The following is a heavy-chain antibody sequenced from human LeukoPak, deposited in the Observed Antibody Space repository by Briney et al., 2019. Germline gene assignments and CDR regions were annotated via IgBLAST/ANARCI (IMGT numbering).Heavy chain of an antibody. D-gene: IGHD2-2*01. CDR3: ARDDVVVVPAATFDY. CDR1: GFTLSSYY. CDR2: ISSSGSTI. V-gene: IGHV3-11*01. Sequence: PGGSLRLSCVASGFTLSSYYMHWVRQAPGKGLEWVSYISSSGSTIYYADSVKGRFTISRDNAKNSLYLQMNSLRAEATAVYYCARDDVVVVPAATFDYWGQGTLVTVSS. J-gene: IGHJ4*02.